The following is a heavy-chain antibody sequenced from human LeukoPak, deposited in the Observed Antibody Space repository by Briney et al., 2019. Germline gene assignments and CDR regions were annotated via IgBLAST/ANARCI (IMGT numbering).Heavy chain of an antibody. CDR2: INPSGGST. CDR3: ARPVAGTYYHYGMDV. J-gene: IGHJ6*02. Sequence: SVKVSCKASGYTFTSYYLHWVRQAPGQGLEWMGVINPSGGSTSYAQKFQGRVTMTGDTSTSTVYMELSSLRFEDTAVYYCARPVAGTYYHYGMDVWGQGTTVTVSS. V-gene: IGHV1-46*01. CDR1: GYTFTSYY. D-gene: IGHD6-19*01.